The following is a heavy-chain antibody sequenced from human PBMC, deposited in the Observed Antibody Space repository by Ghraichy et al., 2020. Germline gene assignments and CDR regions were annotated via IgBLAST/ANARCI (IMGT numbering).Heavy chain of an antibody. Sequence: SETLSLTCTVSGGSISSSSYYWGWIRQPPGKGLEWIGSIYYSGSTYYNPSLKSRVTISADTSKNQYSLKPSSVTAADTAVYYCARQLSSWYWDYFDYWGQGTLVTVSS. CDR1: GGSISSSSYY. CDR3: ARQLSSWYWDYFDY. V-gene: IGHV4-39*01. CDR2: IYYSGST. D-gene: IGHD6-13*01. J-gene: IGHJ4*02.